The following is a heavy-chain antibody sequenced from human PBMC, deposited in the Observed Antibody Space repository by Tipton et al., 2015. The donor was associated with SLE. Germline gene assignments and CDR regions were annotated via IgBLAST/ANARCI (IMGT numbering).Heavy chain of an antibody. Sequence: LRLSCAASGFTFSSYWMSWVRQAPGKGLEWVANIKQDGSEKYYVDSVKGRFTISRDNAKNSLYLQMNSLRAEDTAVYYCASGGYGGNPDYWGQGTLVTVSS. CDR1: GFTFSSYW. CDR2: IKQDGSEK. CDR3: ASGGYGGNPDY. J-gene: IGHJ4*02. V-gene: IGHV3-7*01. D-gene: IGHD4-23*01.